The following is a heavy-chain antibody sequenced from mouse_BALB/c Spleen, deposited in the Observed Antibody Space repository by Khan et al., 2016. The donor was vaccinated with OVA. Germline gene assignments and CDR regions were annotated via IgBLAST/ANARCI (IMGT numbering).Heavy chain of an antibody. V-gene: IGHV3-2*02. D-gene: IGHD1-1*01. CDR2: IRNSGRT. Sequence: EVQLQESGPGLVKPSQSLSLTCTVTGYSITSDYAWNWIRQFPGNKLEWVGYIRNSGRTSYNPSLKSRTTITRDTSKNQFFLQLSSVTTEDTATYYCARSVIITTVVATDFDYWGQGTTLTVSS. J-gene: IGHJ2*01. CDR1: GYSITSDYA. CDR3: ARSVIITTVVATDFDY.